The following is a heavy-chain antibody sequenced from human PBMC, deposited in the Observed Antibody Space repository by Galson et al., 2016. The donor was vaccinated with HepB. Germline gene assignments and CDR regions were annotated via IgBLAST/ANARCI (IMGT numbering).Heavy chain of an antibody. Sequence: SETLSLTCGVFGGSLGGYYWSWIRQPPGKGLEWIGEINHSGRTNYKPSLKSRVNISVDTSKSQFSLTLNSVTAADTAVYYCARSVDYVLSDYLDYWGQGIRVTVSS. CDR2: INHSGRT. D-gene: IGHD4-17*01. J-gene: IGHJ4*02. CDR3: ARSVDYVLSDYLDY. CDR1: GGSLGGYY. V-gene: IGHV4-34*01.